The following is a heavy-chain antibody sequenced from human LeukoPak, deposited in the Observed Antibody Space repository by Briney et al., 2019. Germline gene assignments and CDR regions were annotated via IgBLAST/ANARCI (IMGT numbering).Heavy chain of an antibody. J-gene: IGHJ4*02. CDR2: ISYDGSNK. D-gene: IGHD5-18*01. CDR1: GFTFSSYA. V-gene: IGHV3-30-3*01. Sequence: AGGSLRLSCAASGFTFSSYAMHWVRQAPGKGLEWVAVISYDGSNKYYADSVKGRFTISRDNSKNTLYLQMNSLRAEDTAVYYCARGLVYWDTAMVPLGYWGQGTLVTVSS. CDR3: ARGLVYWDTAMVPLGY.